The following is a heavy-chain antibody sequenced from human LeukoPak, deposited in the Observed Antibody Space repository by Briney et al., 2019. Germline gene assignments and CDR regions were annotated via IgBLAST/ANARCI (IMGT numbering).Heavy chain of an antibody. CDR1: GGSISSYY. Sequence: SETLSLTFSVPGGSISSYYWSWIRQPPGKGLEWIGYIYYSGSTNYNPSLKSRVTISVDTSKNQFSLKLSSVTAADTAVYYCARDAPYGSKRSYYSDYWGQGTLVTVSS. CDR3: ARDAPYGSKRSYYSDY. CDR2: IYYSGST. J-gene: IGHJ4*02. D-gene: IGHD4-23*01. V-gene: IGHV4-59*01.